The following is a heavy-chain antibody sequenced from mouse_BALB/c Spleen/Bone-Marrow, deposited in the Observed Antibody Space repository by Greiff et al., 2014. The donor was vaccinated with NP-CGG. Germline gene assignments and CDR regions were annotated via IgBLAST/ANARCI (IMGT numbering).Heavy chain of an antibody. D-gene: IGHD2-14*01. Sequence: LQESGPELVKPGTSVKVSCKASGYAFTSYNIYWVKQSHEKSLEWIGYFDPYNGGTDYNQKFKGKATLTVDKSSSTAYMHLNSLTSEDSAVYYCARSGYGDYWGQGTTLTVSS. J-gene: IGHJ2*01. CDR1: GYAFTSYN. CDR3: ARSGYGDY. V-gene: IGHV1S135*01. CDR2: FDPYNGGT.